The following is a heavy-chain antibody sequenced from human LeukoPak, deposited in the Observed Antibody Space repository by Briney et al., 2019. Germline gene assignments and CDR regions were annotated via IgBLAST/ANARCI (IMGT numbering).Heavy chain of an antibody. J-gene: IGHJ4*02. D-gene: IGHD3-9*01. Sequence: GSLRLSCAASGFTFSSYWMSWVRQAPGKGLEWVASIKQDGSEKYYVDSVKGRFTISRDNAKNSLYLQMNSLRAEDTAVYYCARGRVPYDILTGYDYWGQGTLVTVSS. CDR2: IKQDGSEK. CDR1: GFTFSSYW. CDR3: ARGRVPYDILTGYDY. V-gene: IGHV3-7*01.